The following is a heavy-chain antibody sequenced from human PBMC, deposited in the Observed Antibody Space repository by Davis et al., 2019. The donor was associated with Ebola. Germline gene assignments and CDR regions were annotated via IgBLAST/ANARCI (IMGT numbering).Heavy chain of an antibody. Sequence: SGPTLVKPTQTLTLTCTFSGFSLSTSGVGVGWIRQPPGKALEWLALIDWDDDKYYSTSLKTRLTISKDTSKNQVVLTMTNMDPVDTATYYCARTRNSGSYIVFDYWGQGTLVTVSS. D-gene: IGHD1-26*01. V-gene: IGHV2-70*01. CDR3: ARTRNSGSYIVFDY. CDR1: GFSLSTSGVG. J-gene: IGHJ4*02. CDR2: IDWDDDK.